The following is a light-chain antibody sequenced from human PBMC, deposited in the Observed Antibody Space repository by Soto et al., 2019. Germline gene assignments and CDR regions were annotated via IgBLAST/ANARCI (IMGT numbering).Light chain of an antibody. CDR1: QSISSW. CDR2: DAS. Sequence: DIQMTQSPSTLSASVGDRVTITCRASQSISSWLAWYQQKPGKAPKLLIYDASSLESGVPPRFSGSGSGAEFTLAISSLQPDDFATYYCQQYNSYSALTVGGGTKVEI. V-gene: IGKV1-5*01. CDR3: QQYNSYSALT. J-gene: IGKJ4*01.